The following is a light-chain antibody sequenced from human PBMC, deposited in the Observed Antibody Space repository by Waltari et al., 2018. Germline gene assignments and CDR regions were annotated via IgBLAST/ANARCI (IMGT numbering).Light chain of an antibody. Sequence: QSALTQPPSVSGSPGQSVTISCTGTSNDVGPFDRVSWYQQPPGTAPKLLYFEVSKRPSGVPDRFSGSASGNTASLTISGLQAEDEADYYCCLYTTNFYVFAPATKVTVL. V-gene: IGLV2-18*01. CDR3: CLYTTNFYV. J-gene: IGLJ1*01. CDR1: SNDVGPFDR. CDR2: EVS.